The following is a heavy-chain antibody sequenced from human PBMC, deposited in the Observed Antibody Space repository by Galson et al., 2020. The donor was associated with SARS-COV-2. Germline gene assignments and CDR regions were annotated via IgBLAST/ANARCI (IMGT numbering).Heavy chain of an antibody. CDR1: GASIRSYY. CDR3: ARSRVDIMATTALLFGY. Sequence: SETLSLTCTVSGASIRSYYWGWIRQPPGKGLEWIGYIYYSGSTKYNPSLKSRLTISVDTSKNQFSLKLSSVTAADTAVYYCARSRVDIMATTALLFGYWGHGTLVTVSS. J-gene: IGHJ4*01. D-gene: IGHD5-12*01. V-gene: IGHV4-59*01. CDR2: IYYSGST.